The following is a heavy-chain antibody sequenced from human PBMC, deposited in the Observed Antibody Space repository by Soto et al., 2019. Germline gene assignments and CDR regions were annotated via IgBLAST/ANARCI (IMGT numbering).Heavy chain of an antibody. CDR2: IYYTGGT. D-gene: IGHD2-8*01. V-gene: IGHV4-61*01. CDR3: ASAYTALFY. Sequence: QVKLQESGPGLVKPSETLSLTCTVSACSVISGSYYWNWIRQPPGKGLEWIGYIYYTGGTNYNPSLKSRLTISSDTYMNQCSRRMRSVSTSDTAVYSCASAYTALFYRGQGTLVTVSS. J-gene: IGHJ4*02. CDR1: ACSVISGSYY.